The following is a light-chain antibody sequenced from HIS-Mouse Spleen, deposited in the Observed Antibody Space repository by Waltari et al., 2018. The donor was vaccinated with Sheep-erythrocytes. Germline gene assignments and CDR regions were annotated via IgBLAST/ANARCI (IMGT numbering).Light chain of an antibody. CDR2: EGS. V-gene: IGLV2-23*03. Sequence: QSALTQPASVSGSPGQSITISCTGTSSDVGRYNLVSWYQQHPGKAPKLMIYEGSKRPSGVSNRCSGSKSGNTASLTISGLQAEDEADYYCCSYAGSSTFHVVFGGGTKLTVL. CDR1: SSDVGRYNL. CDR3: CSYAGSSTFHVV. J-gene: IGLJ2*01.